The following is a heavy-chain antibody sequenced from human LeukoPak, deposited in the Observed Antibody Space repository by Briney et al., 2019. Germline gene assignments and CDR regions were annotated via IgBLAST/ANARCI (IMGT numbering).Heavy chain of an antibody. V-gene: IGHV3-23*01. CDR2: ISGSGGST. CDR1: GFTFSSYA. J-gene: IGHJ4*02. D-gene: IGHD3-10*01. CDR3: AKSGMVRGVIIKAPDY. Sequence: GGSLRLSCAASGFTFSSYAMSWVRQAPGKGLEWVSAISGSGGSTYYADSVKGRFTISRDNSKNTLYLQMNSLRAEDTAVYYCAKSGMVRGVIIKAPDYWGQGTLVTVSS.